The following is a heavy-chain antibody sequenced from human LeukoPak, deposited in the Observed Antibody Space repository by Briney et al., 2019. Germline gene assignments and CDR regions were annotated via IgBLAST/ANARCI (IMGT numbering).Heavy chain of an antibody. CDR3: TRVGYIDEGIDY. CDR1: GFPFSSYW. V-gene: IGHV3-7*04. J-gene: IGHJ4*02. CDR2: IKQDGSKK. D-gene: IGHD5-24*01. Sequence: GGSLRLSCVASGFPFSSYWMTWVRQAPGKGLEWVANIKQDGSKKSYVDSVKGRFTISRDNAKNSLYLQMNSLRAEDTAIYYCTRVGYIDEGIDYWGQGTLDTVSS.